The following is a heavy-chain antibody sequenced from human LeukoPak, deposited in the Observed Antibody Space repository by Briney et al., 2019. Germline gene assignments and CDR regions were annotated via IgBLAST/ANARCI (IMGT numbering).Heavy chain of an antibody. Sequence: SETLSLTCAVYVGSFSGYYWSWIRQPPGKGLEWIGEVSHGGSTSYNPSLKSRLTISVDTSKSQFSLKLSSVTAADTAVYYCARGSGYCPNGVCVYCYYGMDVWGQGTTVTVSS. D-gene: IGHD2-8*01. V-gene: IGHV4-34*01. CDR3: ARGSGYCPNGVCVYCYYGMDV. CDR2: VSHGGST. CDR1: VGSFSGYY. J-gene: IGHJ6*02.